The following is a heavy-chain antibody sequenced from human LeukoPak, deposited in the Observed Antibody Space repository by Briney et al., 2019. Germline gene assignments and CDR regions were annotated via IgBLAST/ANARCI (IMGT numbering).Heavy chain of an antibody. V-gene: IGHV1-46*01. CDR2: INPSGGST. Sequence: ASVKVSCKASGYTFTSYCMHWVRQAPGQGLEWMGIINPSGGSTYYAQNFQGRVTMTRDMSTSTVYMELSSLRSEDTAVYYCARDGGLLRKTNYFDYWGQGTLVTVSS. CDR1: GYTFTSYC. D-gene: IGHD3-22*01. CDR3: ARDGGLLRKTNYFDY. J-gene: IGHJ4*02.